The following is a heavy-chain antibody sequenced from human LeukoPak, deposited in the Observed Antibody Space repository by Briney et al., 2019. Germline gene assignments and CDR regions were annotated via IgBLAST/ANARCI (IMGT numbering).Heavy chain of an antibody. J-gene: IGHJ4*02. D-gene: IGHD3-22*01. CDR1: GFTFSNYG. Sequence: PGGSLRLSCAASGFTFSNYGMSWVRQAPGKGVEWVSGISGSGGSSDYADSVKGRFTISRDNSKNTLYLQMNSLRAEDTAVYYCAKDPHRSGYNYFGYWGQGTLVTVSS. CDR2: ISGSGGSS. V-gene: IGHV3-23*01. CDR3: AKDPHRSGYNYFGY.